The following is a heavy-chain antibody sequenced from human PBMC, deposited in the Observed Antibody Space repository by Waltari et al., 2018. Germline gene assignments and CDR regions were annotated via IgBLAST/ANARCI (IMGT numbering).Heavy chain of an antibody. CDR3: AIGSYYGGGGFGP. CDR1: GHTFTTYD. Sequence: QVQLVQSGAEAKKPGASVKVSCQASGHTFTTYDINWVRQAPGQGLEWMGWMNPNGGVTGYAKKFQGRVSITRDISRRTAYMELSILSSEDSAMYYCAIGSYYGGGGFGPWGQGTLVTVSS. V-gene: IGHV1-8*03. J-gene: IGHJ5*02. D-gene: IGHD1-26*01. CDR2: MNPNGGVT.